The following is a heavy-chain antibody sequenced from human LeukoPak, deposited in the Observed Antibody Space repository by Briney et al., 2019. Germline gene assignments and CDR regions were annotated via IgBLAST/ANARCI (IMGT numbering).Heavy chain of an antibody. D-gene: IGHD3-3*01. CDR1: GYTFTSYG. J-gene: IGHJ4*02. CDR3: ARIPSYYDFWSGYQYYFDY. Sequence: AASVKVSCKASGYTFTSYGISWVRQAPGQGLEWMGWISAYNGNTNYAQKLQGRVTMTTDTSTSTAYMELRSLRSDDTAVYYCARIPSYYDFWSGYQYYFDYWGQGTLVTVSS. CDR2: ISAYNGNT. V-gene: IGHV1-18*01.